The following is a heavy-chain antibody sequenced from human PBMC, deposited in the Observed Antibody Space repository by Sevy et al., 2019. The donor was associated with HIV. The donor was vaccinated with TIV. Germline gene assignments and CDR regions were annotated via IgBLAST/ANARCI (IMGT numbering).Heavy chain of an antibody. J-gene: IGHJ6*02. CDR2: TYYRSKWYN. CDR3: AERTNDVFYYGMDV. V-gene: IGHV6-1*01. CDR1: GDSVSSIRTS. Sequence: SQTLSLTCAISGDSVSSIRTSWNWIRQSPSRGLEWLGRTYYRSKWYNDYATSAKSRITINADTSKNQVSLQLNSVTPEDTAVYYCAERTNDVFYYGMDVWGQGTTVTVSS.